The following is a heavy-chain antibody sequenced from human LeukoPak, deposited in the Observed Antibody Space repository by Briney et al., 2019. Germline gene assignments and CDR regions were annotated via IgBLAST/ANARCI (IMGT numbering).Heavy chain of an antibody. D-gene: IGHD3-9*01. Sequence: SQTLSLTCAISGDSVSSNSAAWNWIRQSPSRGLEWLGRTYYRSKWYNDYAVSVKSRITINPDTSKNQFSLQLNSVTPEDTAVYYCARGEGYDILTGYYNVNYFDYWGQGTLVTVSS. CDR2: TYYRSKWYN. CDR3: ARGEGYDILTGYYNVNYFDY. J-gene: IGHJ4*02. V-gene: IGHV6-1*01. CDR1: GDSVSSNSAA.